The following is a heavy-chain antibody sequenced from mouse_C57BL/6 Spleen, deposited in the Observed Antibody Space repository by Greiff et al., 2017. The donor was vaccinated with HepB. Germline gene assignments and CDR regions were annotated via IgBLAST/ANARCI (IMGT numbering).Heavy chain of an antibody. J-gene: IGHJ3*01. CDR2: INPNNGGT. V-gene: IGHV1-26*01. Sequence: EVQLQQSGPELVKPGASVKISCKASGYTFTDYYMNWVKQSHGKSLEWIGDINPNNGGTSYNQKFKGNATVTRDKSSSTAYMELRSLTSEDSAVYYCGGCDPWFAYWGQGTLVTVSA. CDR1: GYTFTDYY. CDR3: GGCDPWFAY.